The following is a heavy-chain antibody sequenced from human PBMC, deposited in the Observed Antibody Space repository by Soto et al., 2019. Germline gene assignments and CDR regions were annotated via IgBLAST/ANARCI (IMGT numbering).Heavy chain of an antibody. CDR3: AMVDVYVTPSPQDV. CDR1: GYTFTRYG. D-gene: IGHD3-16*01. V-gene: IGHV1-18*01. CDR2: INTYNGNT. Sequence: QVQRVQSGAEVKNPGASVKVSCKASGYTFTRYGIGWARQAPGQGLEWMGWINTYNGNTNYAPNVQCRVNLTTDTSTSTAYMELRSLRANDTAIYYCAMVDVYVTPSPQDVWGQGTTVIVSS. J-gene: IGHJ6*02.